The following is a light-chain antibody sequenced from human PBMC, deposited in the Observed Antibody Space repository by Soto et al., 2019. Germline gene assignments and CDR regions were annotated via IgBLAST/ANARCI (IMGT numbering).Light chain of an antibody. V-gene: IGLV2-14*03. CDR1: SRNVGAYNY. J-gene: IGLJ1*01. CDR3: SSYTSSSTYV. Sequence: QSVLTQPPSVSGSPGQSITISCAGTSRNVGAYNYVSWYQQHPGKAPRLMIYDVNNRPSGVSNRFSGSKSGNTASLTISGLQAEDEADYYCSSYTSSSTYVFGTGTKATVL. CDR2: DVN.